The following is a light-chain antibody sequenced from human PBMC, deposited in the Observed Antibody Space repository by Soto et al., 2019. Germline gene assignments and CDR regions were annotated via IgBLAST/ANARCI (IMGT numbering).Light chain of an antibody. V-gene: IGLV1-40*01. J-gene: IGLJ2*01. CDR1: SSNIGAGYD. CDR3: QSYDSSLSGFL. Sequence: QSVLTQPPSVSGAPGQRVTISCTGSSSNIGAGYDVHWYQQLPGTDPKLLIYGNSNRPSGVPDRFSGSKSGTSASLAITGLQAEDEADYYCQSYDSSLSGFLFGGGTKLTVL. CDR2: GNS.